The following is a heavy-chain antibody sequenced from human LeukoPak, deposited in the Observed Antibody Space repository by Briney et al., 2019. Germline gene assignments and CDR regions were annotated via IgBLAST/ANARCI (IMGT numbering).Heavy chain of an antibody. CDR3: ARGFGELGQFDY. CDR2: IYYSGST. Sequence: SETLSLNCTVSGGSISSSSYYWGWIRQPPGKGLEWIGSIYYSGSTYYNPSLKSRVTISVDTSKNQFSLKLSSVTAADTAVYYCARGFGELGQFDYWGQGTLVTVSS. CDR1: GGSISSSSYY. D-gene: IGHD3-10*01. J-gene: IGHJ4*02. V-gene: IGHV4-39*01.